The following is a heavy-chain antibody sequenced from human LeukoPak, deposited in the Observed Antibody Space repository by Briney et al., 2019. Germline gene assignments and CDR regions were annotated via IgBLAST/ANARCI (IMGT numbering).Heavy chain of an antibody. J-gene: IGHJ4*02. Sequence: SVTVSCKASGYTFTNYYMHWVRQAPGQGLEWMGRIIPIFGTANYAQKFQGRVTITTDESTSTAYMELSSLRSEDTAVYYCARERRSRWLPESFYYFDYWGQGTLVTVSS. CDR2: IIPIFGTA. D-gene: IGHD5-24*01. V-gene: IGHV1-69*05. CDR3: ARERRSRWLPESFYYFDY. CDR1: GYTFTNYY.